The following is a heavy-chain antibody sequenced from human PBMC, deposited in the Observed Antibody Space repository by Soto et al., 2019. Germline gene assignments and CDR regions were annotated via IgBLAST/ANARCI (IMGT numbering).Heavy chain of an antibody. D-gene: IGHD5-18*01. V-gene: IGHV4-34*01. Sequence: QVQLQESGPGLVKPSETLSLTCAVYGGSISAYYWSWIRQPPGKGLEWIGEVRLGEGTNYNTSLKSRVTISIDTSKNQFSLRLTSVTAADTALYFCARGLDPAKTGYWGQGTLVTVSS. J-gene: IGHJ4*02. CDR1: GGSISAYY. CDR2: VRLGEGT. CDR3: ARGLDPAKTGY.